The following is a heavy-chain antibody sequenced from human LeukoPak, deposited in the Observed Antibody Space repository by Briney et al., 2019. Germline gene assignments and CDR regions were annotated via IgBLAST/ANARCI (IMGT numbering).Heavy chain of an antibody. Sequence: SETLSLTCTVSGGSISDYYWSWVRQPAGKGLEWIGRIHISGTTYYNPSLKSRFTMSIDTSKNQFSLKLSSVTAADTAVYYCATYSITGAWAEYFLHWGQGTLVTVSS. CDR1: GGSISDYY. CDR2: IHISGTT. D-gene: IGHD2/OR15-2a*01. CDR3: ATYSITGAWAEYFLH. J-gene: IGHJ1*01. V-gene: IGHV4-4*07.